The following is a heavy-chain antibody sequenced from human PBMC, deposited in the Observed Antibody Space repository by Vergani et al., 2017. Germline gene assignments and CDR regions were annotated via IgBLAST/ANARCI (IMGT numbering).Heavy chain of an antibody. CDR3: ARQGELQTIFGVVPLHHDY. CDR2: IYYSGST. J-gene: IGHJ4*02. CDR1: GGSISSSSYY. V-gene: IGHV4-39*07. D-gene: IGHD3-3*01. Sequence: QLQLQESGPGLVKPSETLSLTCTVSGGSISSSSYYWGWIRQPPGKGLEWIGSIYYSGSTNYNPSLKSRVTISVDTSKNQFSLKLSSVTAADTAVYYCARQGELQTIFGVVPLHHDYWGQGTLVTVSS.